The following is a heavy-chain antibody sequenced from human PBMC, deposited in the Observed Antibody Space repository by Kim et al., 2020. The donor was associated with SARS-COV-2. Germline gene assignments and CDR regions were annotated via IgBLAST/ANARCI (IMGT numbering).Heavy chain of an antibody. Sequence: SETLSLTCTVSGDSITSHYWSWIRQPPGKGLEWIGYVSYSGSTNYNPSLNSRVTISVDTSKVHFSLKLSSVTTADTAVYYCARGFAGSYPYYYFYGVDIWGQGTTVTVSS. V-gene: IGHV4-59*11. D-gene: IGHD3-16*01. CDR1: GDSITSHY. J-gene: IGHJ6*02. CDR3: ARGFAGSYPYYYFYGVDI. CDR2: VSYSGST.